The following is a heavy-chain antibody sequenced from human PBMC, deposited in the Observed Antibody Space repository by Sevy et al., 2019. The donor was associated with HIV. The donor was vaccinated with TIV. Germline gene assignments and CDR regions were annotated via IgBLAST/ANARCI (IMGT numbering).Heavy chain of an antibody. J-gene: IGHJ4*02. CDR1: GFTFSNAW. D-gene: IGHD3-3*01. CDR2: IKSKSDGGTT. CDR3: TTDGPLTIFGVIIIGY. V-gene: IGHV3-15*01. Sequence: GGSLRLSCAASGFTFSNAWMSWVRQAPGKGLEWVGRIKSKSDGGTTDYAPHVKGRFTISRADSKYTVYLQMNSLKTDDTAVYYCTTDGPLTIFGVIIIGYWGQRSLVTVSS.